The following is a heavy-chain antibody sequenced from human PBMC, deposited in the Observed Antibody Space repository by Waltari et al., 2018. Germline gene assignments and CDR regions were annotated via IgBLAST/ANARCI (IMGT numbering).Heavy chain of an antibody. D-gene: IGHD1-26*01. V-gene: IGHV4-59*01. CDR1: GGSISSYY. J-gene: IGHJ4*02. Sequence: QVQLQESGPGLVKPSETLSLTCTVSGGSISSYYWSWIRQPPGKGLEWIGYIYYSGSTNYNPSLKSRVTISVDTSKNQFPLKLSSVTAADTAVYYCARDPGWERGFDYWGQGTLVTVSS. CDR2: IYYSGST. CDR3: ARDPGWERGFDY.